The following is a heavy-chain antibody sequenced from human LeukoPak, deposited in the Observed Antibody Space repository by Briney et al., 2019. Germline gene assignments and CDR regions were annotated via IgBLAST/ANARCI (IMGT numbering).Heavy chain of an antibody. V-gene: IGHV1-69*13. D-gene: IGHD3-22*01. CDR1: GYTFTSNY. CDR2: IIPIFGTA. CDR3: ARGGPYYYDSSGYSFDY. Sequence: GASVKVSCKASGYTFTSNYIHWVRQAPGQGLEWMGGIIPIFGTANYAQKFQGRVTITADESTSTAYMELSSLRSEDTAVYYCARGGPYYYDSSGYSFDYWGQGTLVTVSS. J-gene: IGHJ4*02.